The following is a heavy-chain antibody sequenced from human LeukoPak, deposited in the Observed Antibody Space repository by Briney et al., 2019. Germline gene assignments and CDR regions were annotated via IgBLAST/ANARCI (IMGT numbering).Heavy chain of an antibody. CDR2: ISWNSGTI. D-gene: IGHD6-19*01. CDR3: AKDNRRHYTSGPNPDSLH. J-gene: IGHJ4*02. Sequence: GGSLRLSCAGSGFIFNNYSMHWVRQPPGKGREWVSGISWNSGTIDYADSVRGRFTISRDNAKNSLYLQMDSLRVEDTAFYYCAKDNRRHYTSGPNPDSLHWGQGALVTVSS. CDR1: GFIFNNYS. V-gene: IGHV3-9*01.